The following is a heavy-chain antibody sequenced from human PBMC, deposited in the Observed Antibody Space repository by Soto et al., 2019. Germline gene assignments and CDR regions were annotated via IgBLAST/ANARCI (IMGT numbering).Heavy chain of an antibody. D-gene: IGHD6-19*01. V-gene: IGHV1-69*01. CDR1: GGTFSTYA. Sequence: QVQLEQSGGEVKQPGSSVRVSCKTSGGTFSTYAINWVRQAPGQGLEWMGAIIPLFGTADYSQKFQGRVTITADEYTSTAYRELSSLRFDDTAVYFCARPKGTYSSGYYYCEFWGQGTRVTVSS. J-gene: IGHJ4*02. CDR2: IIPLFGTA. CDR3: ARPKGTYSSGYYYCEF.